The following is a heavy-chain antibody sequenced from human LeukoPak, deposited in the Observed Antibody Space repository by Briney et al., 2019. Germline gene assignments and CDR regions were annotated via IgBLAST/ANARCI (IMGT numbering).Heavy chain of an antibody. J-gene: IGHJ5*02. Sequence: SETLCLTCTASGVSISSSSYYWGWIRQPPGKGLEWIGSIYYSGSTYYNPSLKRRVTISVDTSKNQFSLKLSSVTAADTAVYYCARDPLRFLEWSSRENWFDPWGQGTLVTVSS. CDR1: GVSISSSSYY. V-gene: IGHV4-39*07. CDR2: IYYSGST. CDR3: ARDPLRFLEWSSRENWFDP. D-gene: IGHD3-3*01.